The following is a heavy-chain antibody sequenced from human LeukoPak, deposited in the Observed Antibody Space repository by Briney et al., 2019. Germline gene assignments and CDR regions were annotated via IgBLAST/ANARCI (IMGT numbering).Heavy chain of an antibody. D-gene: IGHD3-22*01. J-gene: IGHJ4*02. CDR1: GGSFSGYY. CDR2: IYNSGST. V-gene: IGHV4-34*01. Sequence: PSETLSLTCAVYGGSFSGYYWSWIRQPPGKGLEWIGYIYNSGSTRSNPSLKRRVIISIDTSKNQFSLKMSSVTAADTAVYYCASSGHSSGYFQLDYWGQGTLVTVSS. CDR3: ASSGHSSGYFQLDY.